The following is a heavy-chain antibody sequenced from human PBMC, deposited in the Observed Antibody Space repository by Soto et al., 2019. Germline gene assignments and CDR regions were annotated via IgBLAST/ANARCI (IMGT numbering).Heavy chain of an antibody. D-gene: IGHD6-19*01. CDR2: IYYSGRT. V-gene: IGHV4-59*01. CDR3: ARDRLGDSSAPDAFDI. Sequence: PSETLSLTCTVSGGSISSYYWSWIRQPPGKGLEWIGNIYYSGRTNYNPSLKSRVTISVDTSKNQFSLKLSSVTAADTAVYYCARDRLGDSSAPDAFDIWGQGTMVTVSS. J-gene: IGHJ3*02. CDR1: GGSISSYY.